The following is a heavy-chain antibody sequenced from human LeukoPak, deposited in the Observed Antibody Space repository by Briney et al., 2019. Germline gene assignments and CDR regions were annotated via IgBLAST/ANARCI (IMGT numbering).Heavy chain of an antibody. V-gene: IGHV4-31*03. J-gene: IGHJ3*02. CDR2: IYYSGST. CDR3: ARGIKTEDAFDI. CDR1: GGSISSSGYY. Sequence: PSQTLSLTCTVSGGSISSSGYYWSWIRQHPGKGLEWIGYIYYSGSTYYNPSLKSRVTISVDTSKNQFSLKLTSVTAADTAVYYCARGIKTEDAFDIWGQGTMVTVSS. D-gene: IGHD2-21*02.